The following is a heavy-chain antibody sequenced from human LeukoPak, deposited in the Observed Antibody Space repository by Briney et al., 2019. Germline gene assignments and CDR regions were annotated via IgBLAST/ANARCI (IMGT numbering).Heavy chain of an antibody. CDR3: VKDNPLDY. Sequence: PGGPLRLSCAASGFTFSSYGMHWVRQAPGKGLEWVAFIRYDGSNKYYADSVKGRFTISRDNSKNTLYLHINSLRAEDTAVYYCVKDNPLDYWGQGTLVIVSS. D-gene: IGHD1-14*01. V-gene: IGHV3-30*02. J-gene: IGHJ4*02. CDR1: GFTFSSYG. CDR2: IRYDGSNK.